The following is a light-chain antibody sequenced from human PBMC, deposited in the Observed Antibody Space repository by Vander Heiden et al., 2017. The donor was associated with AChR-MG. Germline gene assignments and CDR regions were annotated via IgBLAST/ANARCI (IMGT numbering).Light chain of an antibody. J-gene: IGLJ3*02. CDR3: NSRDSSGNLWV. CDR2: GKN. Sequence: SSELTQYPAVSIALGQTVRITCQGDSLRSYYASWYQQKPGQAPVLVIYGKNNRPAGIPDRFSGSSSGNTASLTSTGAQAEDEADDYCNSRDSSGNLWVFGGGTKLTVL. CDR1: SLRSYY. V-gene: IGLV3-19*01.